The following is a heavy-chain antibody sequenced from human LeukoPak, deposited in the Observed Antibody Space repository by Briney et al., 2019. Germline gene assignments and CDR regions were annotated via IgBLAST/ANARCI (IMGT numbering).Heavy chain of an antibody. CDR1: GYTFTNYA. D-gene: IGHD5-24*01. J-gene: IGHJ4*02. Sequence: ASVKVSCKTSGYTFTNYAMHWVRQAPGQTIQWLAWINPADGYTRYSQHFQDRVTVSSDTSADTAYMELSSLRSEDKAIYYCAIRDGHTDHWGQGTLVTVSS. CDR2: INPADGYT. V-gene: IGHV1-3*03. CDR3: AIRDGHTDH.